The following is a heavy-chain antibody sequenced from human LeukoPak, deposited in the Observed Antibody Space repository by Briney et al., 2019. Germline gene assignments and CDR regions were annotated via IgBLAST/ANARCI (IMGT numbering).Heavy chain of an antibody. CDR1: GDSISSHY. Sequence: TSETLSLTCTVSGDSISSHYWTWIRQPPGKGLEWVGYIHYSGTTNYNPSLKSRITTSLDTSRNQFSLKLNSVTAADTAVYYCARGGWSLDYWGQGTLVTVSS. J-gene: IGHJ4*02. CDR3: ARGGWSLDY. V-gene: IGHV4-59*11. CDR2: IHYSGTT. D-gene: IGHD6-19*01.